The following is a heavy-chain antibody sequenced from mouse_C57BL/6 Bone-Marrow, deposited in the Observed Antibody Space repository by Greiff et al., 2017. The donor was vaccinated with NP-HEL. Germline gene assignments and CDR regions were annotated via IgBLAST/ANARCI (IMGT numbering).Heavy chain of an antibody. CDR3: ARGHYYGSPYYFDY. CDR2: IWTGGGT. D-gene: IGHD1-1*01. J-gene: IGHJ2*01. CDR1: GFSLTSYA. V-gene: IGHV2-9-1*01. Sequence: VQLQESGPGLVAPSQSLSITCTVSGFSLTSYAISWVRQPPGKGLEWLGVIWTGGGTNYNSALKSRLSISKDNSKSQVFLKMNSLQTDDTARYYCARGHYYGSPYYFDYWGQGTTLTVSS.